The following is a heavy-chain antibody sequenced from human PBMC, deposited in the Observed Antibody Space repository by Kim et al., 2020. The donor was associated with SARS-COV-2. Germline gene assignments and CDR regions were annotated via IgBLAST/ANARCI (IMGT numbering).Heavy chain of an antibody. CDR1: GGSISTSSYY. D-gene: IGHD3-10*01. CDR3: VRHPSNYDGSGSYYYFFYGMDV. CDR2: IYFSGNT. V-gene: IGHV4-39*01. Sequence: SETLSLTCTVSGGSISTSSYYWGWIRQPPGKGLEWIGTIYFSGNTYYNPSLKSRVAISVDTSKNQFSLKLNSMTAADTAVYYCVRHPSNYDGSGSYYYFFYGMDVWGQGPTVTVSS. J-gene: IGHJ6*02.